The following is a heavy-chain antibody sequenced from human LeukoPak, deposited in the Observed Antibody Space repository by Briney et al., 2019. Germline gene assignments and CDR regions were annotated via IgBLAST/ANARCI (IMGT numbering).Heavy chain of an antibody. J-gene: IGHJ4*02. CDR1: GGSISSYY. CDR2: IYYSGST. D-gene: IGHD3-10*01. Sequence: SETLSLTCTVSGGSISSYYWSWIRQPPGKGLEWIGYIYYSGSTNYNPSLKSRVTISVDTSKNQSSLKLSSVTAADTAVYYCATSKPSYGSGSYYGYWGQGTLVTVSS. V-gene: IGHV4-59*08. CDR3: ATSKPSYGSGSYYGY.